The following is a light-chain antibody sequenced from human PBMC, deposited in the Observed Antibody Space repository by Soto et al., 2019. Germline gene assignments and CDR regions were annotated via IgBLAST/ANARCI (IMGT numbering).Light chain of an antibody. CDR3: SSYAGNNNLV. J-gene: IGLJ2*01. CDR1: SSNIGGYNY. V-gene: IGLV2-8*01. CDR2: EVN. Sequence: QSVLTQPPSASGSPGQSVTISCTGSSSNIGGYNYVSWYQQHPGKAPQLIIYEVNRRPSGVPDRFSGSKSGNTASLTVSGLQAEDEADYHCSSYAGNNNLVFGGGTKLTVL.